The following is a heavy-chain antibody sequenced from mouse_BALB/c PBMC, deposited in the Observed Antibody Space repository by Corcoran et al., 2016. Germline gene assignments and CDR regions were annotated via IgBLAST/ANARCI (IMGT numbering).Heavy chain of an antibody. Sequence: QIQLVQSGPELKKPGETVKISCKASGYTFTNYGMNWVKQAPGKGLKWMGWINTYTGEPTYADDFKGRFAFSLETSASTAYLQINNLKNEDTATYFCARTGSSHYYYAMDYWGQGTSVTVSS. CDR3: ARTGSSHYYYAMDY. J-gene: IGHJ4*01. D-gene: IGHD1-1*01. CDR2: INTYTGEP. CDR1: GYTFTNYG. V-gene: IGHV9-3-1*01.